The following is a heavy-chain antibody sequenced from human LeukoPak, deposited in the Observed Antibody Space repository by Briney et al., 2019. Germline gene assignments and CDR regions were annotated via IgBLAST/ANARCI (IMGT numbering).Heavy chain of an antibody. CDR3: ARLLSPEGYCTNGVCERDRLGDY. CDR1: GYTFTSYY. Sequence: GASVKVSCKASGYTFTSYYMHWVRQAPGQGLEWMGIINPSGGSTSYAQKFQGRVTMTRDTSTSTVYMELSSLRSEDTAVYYCARLLSPEGYCTNGVCERDRLGDYWGQGTLVTVSS. V-gene: IGHV1-46*01. J-gene: IGHJ4*02. D-gene: IGHD2-8*01. CDR2: INPSGGST.